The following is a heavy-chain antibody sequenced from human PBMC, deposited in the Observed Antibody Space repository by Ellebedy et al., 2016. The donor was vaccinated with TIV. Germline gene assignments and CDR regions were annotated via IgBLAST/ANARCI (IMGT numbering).Heavy chain of an antibody. Sequence: SETLSLTCAVYGGSFSGYYWSWIRQPPGKGLEWIGEINHSGSTNYNPSLKSRVTMSIDTPKNQFSLKLSSVTAADTAVYYCAREGYTKMATLNLDYWGQGTLVTVSS. CDR2: INHSGST. J-gene: IGHJ4*02. D-gene: IGHD5-24*01. V-gene: IGHV4-34*01. CDR3: AREGYTKMATLNLDY. CDR1: GGSFSGYY.